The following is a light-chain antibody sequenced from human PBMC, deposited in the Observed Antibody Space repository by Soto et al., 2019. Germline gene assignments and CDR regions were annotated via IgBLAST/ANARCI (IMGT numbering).Light chain of an antibody. V-gene: IGKV1-5*01. CDR1: QSISSW. CDR3: QQDNDYPWT. J-gene: IGKJ1*01. CDR2: DAS. Sequence: DIQMTQSPSTLSASVGDRVTITCRASQSISSWLAWYQQKPGKAPKLLIYDASSLESGVPSRFSGSGSGTEFSLTISSLQPDDFATYYCQQDNDYPWTFGQGTKGEIK.